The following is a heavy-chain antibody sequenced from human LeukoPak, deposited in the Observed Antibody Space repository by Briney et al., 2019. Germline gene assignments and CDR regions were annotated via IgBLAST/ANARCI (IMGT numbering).Heavy chain of an antibody. D-gene: IGHD3-22*01. V-gene: IGHV4-38-2*02. Sequence: PSETLSLTCTVSGYSISSGYYWGWIRQPPGKGLEWIGSIYHSGSTYYNPSLKSRVTISVDTSKNQFSLKLSSVTAADTAVYYCARFDSSGYYPLDYFDYWGQGTLVTVSS. CDR3: ARFDSSGYYPLDYFDY. CDR2: IYHSGST. CDR1: GYSISSGYY. J-gene: IGHJ4*02.